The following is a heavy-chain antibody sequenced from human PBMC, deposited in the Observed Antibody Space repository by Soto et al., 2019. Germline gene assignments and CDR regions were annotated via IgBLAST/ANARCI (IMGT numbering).Heavy chain of an antibody. D-gene: IGHD1-26*01. CDR3: ARRGSGSYYDY. J-gene: IGHJ4*02. CDR2: ISGSGDST. CDR1: GFTFSSYA. Sequence: EVQLLESGGGLVQPGGSLRLSCAASGFTFSSYAMRWVRQPPGKVLEWVSAISGSGDSTYYADSVKGRFTVSRDTSKNTLYLQMNSLRAEDTAVYYCARRGSGSYYDYWGQGTLVTVSS. V-gene: IGHV3-23*01.